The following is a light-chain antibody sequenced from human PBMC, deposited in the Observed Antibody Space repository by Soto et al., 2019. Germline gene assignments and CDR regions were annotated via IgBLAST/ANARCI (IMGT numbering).Light chain of an antibody. J-gene: IGLJ7*01. CDR1: SSDVGVYNY. Sequence: QSVLTQPASVSGSPGQSITISCTGTSSDVGVYNYVSWYQQHPGKAPKLMIYEVSYRPSGVSNRFSGSKSDNTASLTISGLQAEDEADYYCSSYTSSSTSVVFGGGTQLTVL. CDR3: SSYTSSSTSVV. V-gene: IGLV2-14*01. CDR2: EVS.